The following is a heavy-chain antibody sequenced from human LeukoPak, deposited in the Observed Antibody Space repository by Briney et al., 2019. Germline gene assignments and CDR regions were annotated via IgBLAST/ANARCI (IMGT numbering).Heavy chain of an antibody. CDR2: IIPIFGTA. CDR3: ARDNQDCSGGSCYSGLVFDY. CDR1: GGTFSSYA. J-gene: IGHJ4*02. D-gene: IGHD2-15*01. V-gene: IGHV1-69*13. Sequence: SVKVSCKASGGTFSSYAISWVRQAPGQGLEWMGGIIPIFGTANYAQKFQGRVTITADESTSTAYMELSSLRSEDTAVYYCARDNQDCSGGSCYSGLVFDYWGQGTLVSVSS.